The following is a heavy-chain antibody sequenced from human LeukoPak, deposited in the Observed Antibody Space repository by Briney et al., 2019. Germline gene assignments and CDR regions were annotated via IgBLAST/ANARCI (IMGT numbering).Heavy chain of an antibody. CDR1: GYTFTSYG. CDR2: ISAYNGNT. V-gene: IGHV1-18*01. D-gene: IGHD6-13*01. J-gene: IGHJ2*01. CDR3: XRXXRSSSWYGSCWYFDL. Sequence: APVKVSCKASGYTFTSYGISWVRQAPGQGLEWMGWISAYNGNTNYAQKLQGRVTMTTDTSTSTAYMELRSLRSDDTAVYYCXRXXRSSSWYGSCWYFDLWGRGTLVTVSS.